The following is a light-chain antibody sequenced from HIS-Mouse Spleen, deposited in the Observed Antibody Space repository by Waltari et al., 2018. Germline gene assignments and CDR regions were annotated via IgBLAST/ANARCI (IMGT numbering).Light chain of an antibody. CDR3: CSYAGSSTLINWV. CDR1: SSDVGSYNL. J-gene: IGLJ3*02. Sequence: QSALTQPASVSGSPGQSITLSCTGTSSDVGSYNLVSWYQQHPGKAPKLMIYEGSKRPSGVSNRFSGSKSGNTASLTISGLQAEDEADYYCCSYAGSSTLINWVFGGGTKLTVL. V-gene: IGLV2-23*01. CDR2: EGS.